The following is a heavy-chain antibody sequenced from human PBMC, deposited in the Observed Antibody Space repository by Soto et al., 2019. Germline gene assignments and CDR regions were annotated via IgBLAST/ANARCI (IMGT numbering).Heavy chain of an antibody. CDR2: IWYDGSNK. CDR1: GFTFSSYG. Sequence: PGGSLRLSCAASGFTFSSYGMHWVRQAPGKGLEWVAVIWYDGSNKYYADSVKGRFTISRDNSKNTLYLQMNGLRAEDTAVYYCATQKRGRELLYRGHYCFDYWGQGTLVTVSS. D-gene: IGHD1-26*01. V-gene: IGHV3-33*01. J-gene: IGHJ4*02. CDR3: ATQKRGRELLYRGHYCFDY.